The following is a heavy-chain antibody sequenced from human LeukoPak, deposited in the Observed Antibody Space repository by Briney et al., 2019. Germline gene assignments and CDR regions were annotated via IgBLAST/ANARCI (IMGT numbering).Heavy chain of an antibody. CDR1: GFTLSSYS. CDR2: ISSGSTTI. Sequence: GGSLRLSCATSGFTLSSYSMNWVRQAPGKGLEWVSYISSGSTTIYYADSVKGRFTISRDNAKNSLYLQVNSLRAEDTAVYYCARDVEQWLVRVYYFDYWGQGTLVTVSS. V-gene: IGHV3-48*01. D-gene: IGHD6-19*01. J-gene: IGHJ4*02. CDR3: ARDVEQWLVRVYYFDY.